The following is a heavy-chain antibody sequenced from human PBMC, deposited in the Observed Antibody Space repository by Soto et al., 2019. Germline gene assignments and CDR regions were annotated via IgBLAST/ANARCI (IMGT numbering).Heavy chain of an antibody. V-gene: IGHV3-23*01. Sequence: PVGSVRLSCASSVFIFTNYAMNCVRQAPGKGLEWVSVIGGRGNSVYYADSVQGRFTISRDNSKNTLSLQMSSLTADDTAIYYCVREGRGSFDFWGRGTMVTVSS. J-gene: IGHJ3*01. D-gene: IGHD5-12*01. CDR2: IGGRGNSV. CDR3: VREGRGSFDF. CDR1: VFIFTNYA.